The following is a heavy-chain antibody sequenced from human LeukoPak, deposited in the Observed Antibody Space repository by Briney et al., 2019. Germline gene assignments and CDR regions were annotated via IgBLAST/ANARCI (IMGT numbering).Heavy chain of an antibody. CDR1: GFTFSDYY. J-gene: IGHJ4*02. Sequence: GGSVRLSCAASGFTFSDYYMGWIRQAPGKGLEWVSYISLDGTVYYADSVKGRFTISRDNARNSLYLQMNSLGAEDTAVYYCAKDILAPGLFFDYWGQGTLVTVS. CDR2: ISLDGTV. D-gene: IGHD3-3*02. CDR3: AKDILAPGLFFDY. V-gene: IGHV3-11*04.